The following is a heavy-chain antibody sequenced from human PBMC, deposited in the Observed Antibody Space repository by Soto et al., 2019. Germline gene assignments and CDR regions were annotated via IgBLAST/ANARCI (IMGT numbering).Heavy chain of an antibody. CDR2: IIPIFGTA. CDR1: GGTFSSYA. V-gene: IGHV1-69*13. CDR3: ARATHVEYSSSVPGDHYFDY. J-gene: IGHJ4*02. Sequence: SVKVSCKXSGGTFSSYAISWVRQAPGQGLEWMGGIIPIFGTANYAQKFQGRVTITADESTSTAYMELSSLRSEDTAVYYCARATHVEYSSSVPGDHYFDYWGQGTLVTVSS. D-gene: IGHD6-6*01.